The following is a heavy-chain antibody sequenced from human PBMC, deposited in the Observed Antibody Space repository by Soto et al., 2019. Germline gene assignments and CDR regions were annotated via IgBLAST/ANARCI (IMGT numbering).Heavy chain of an antibody. CDR3: ATSYYNFWSGYYLAYFDY. V-gene: IGHV4-34*01. CDR1: GVSFTGYY. CDR2: INHSGST. Sequence: QVHLQQWGAGLLKPSETLSLTCAVCGVSFTGYYWSWIRQPPGKGLEWIGEINHSGSTNYNPSVKSRVTLSVDTYKKQFSLKLSSVTAADTAVYYCATSYYNFWSGYYLAYFDYWGQGTLVTVSS. J-gene: IGHJ4*02. D-gene: IGHD3-3*01.